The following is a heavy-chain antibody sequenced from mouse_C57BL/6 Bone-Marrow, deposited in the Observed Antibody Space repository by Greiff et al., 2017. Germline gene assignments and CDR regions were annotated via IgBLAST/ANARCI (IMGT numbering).Heavy chain of an antibody. CDR3: ARRGGSMDYYAMDY. Sequence: QLQQPGAELVKPGASVKMSCKASGYTFTSYWITWVKQRPGQGLEWIGDIYPGSGSTNYNEKFKSKATLTVDTSSSTAYMQLSSLTSEDSAVYYCARRGGSMDYYAMDYWGQGTSVTVSS. CDR2: IYPGSGST. V-gene: IGHV1-55*01. CDR1: GYTFTSYW. J-gene: IGHJ4*01. D-gene: IGHD1-1*02.